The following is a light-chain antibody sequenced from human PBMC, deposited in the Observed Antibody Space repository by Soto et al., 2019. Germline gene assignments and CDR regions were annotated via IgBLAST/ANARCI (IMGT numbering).Light chain of an antibody. CDR3: QHYNDWPPAFT. Sequence: EILMTQSPATLSVSPGERATLSCRASQSLNRNLAWYQQKPGQAPRLIIYGASTRASGIPARFSGSGSVTEFTLTISSLQSEDFALYYCQHYNDWPPAFTFGPGTKVDL. CDR2: GAS. V-gene: IGKV3D-15*01. J-gene: IGKJ3*01. CDR1: QSLNRN.